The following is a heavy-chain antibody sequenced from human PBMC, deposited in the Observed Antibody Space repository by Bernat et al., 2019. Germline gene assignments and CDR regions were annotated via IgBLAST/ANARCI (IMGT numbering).Heavy chain of an antibody. CDR2: ISYDGSNK. V-gene: IGHV3-30*18. D-gene: IGHD4-17*01. CDR3: AKDLADYGDYAIEFDY. Sequence: QVQLVESGGGVVQPGRCLRLSCAASGFTFSSYGMHWVRQAPGKVLEWVAVISYDGSNKYYADSVKGRFTISRDKSKNTLYLQMNSLRAEDTAVYYCAKDLADYGDYAIEFDYWGQGTLVTVSS. CDR1: GFTFSSYG. J-gene: IGHJ4*02.